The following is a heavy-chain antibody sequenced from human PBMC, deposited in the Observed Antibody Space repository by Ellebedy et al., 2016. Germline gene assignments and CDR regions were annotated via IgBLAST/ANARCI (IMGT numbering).Heavy chain of an antibody. Sequence: GGSLRLSXVASGFTFGNFFMSWVRQAPGGGLEWISTISGGGDTTVSADSVKGRFTISRDNFRNTLYLQMNSLRAEVTAVYYCYYGHYSGSWGQGTLVTVSS. CDR3: YYGHYSGS. CDR2: ISGGGDTT. J-gene: IGHJ4*02. D-gene: IGHD4-17*01. CDR1: GFTFGNFF. V-gene: IGHV3-23*01.